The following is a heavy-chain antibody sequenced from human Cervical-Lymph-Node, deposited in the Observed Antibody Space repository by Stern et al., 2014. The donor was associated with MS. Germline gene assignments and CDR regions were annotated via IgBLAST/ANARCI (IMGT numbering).Heavy chain of an antibody. J-gene: IGHJ4*02. CDR3: VKATYFDILTGFSAYLDLDF. CDR2: IRGNDDGT. D-gene: IGHD3-9*01. V-gene: IGHV3-23*04. Sequence: EVQLVESGGGLVQPGGSLRLSCGASGFTFSNYAMSWVRQAPGKGLEWVSAIRGNDDGTYHAESVKGRFTISRDNSKNTLYLQMNSLRAEDTAVYYCVKATYFDILTGFSAYLDLDFWGQGTLVTVSS. CDR1: GFTFSNYA.